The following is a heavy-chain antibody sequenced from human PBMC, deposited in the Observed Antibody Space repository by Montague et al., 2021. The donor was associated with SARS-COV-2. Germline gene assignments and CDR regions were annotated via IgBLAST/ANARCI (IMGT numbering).Heavy chain of an antibody. Sequence: SDTLSLTRAVYGGSVSDYYWGWIRQPPGKGLEWIGEINHSGSTNYNPSLKSRVTTSVDTSKNQFSLKLTSVTAADTAVYYCARGPRITMIVVVITDIWFDPWGQGTLVTVSS. J-gene: IGHJ5*02. CDR3: ARGPRITMIVVVITDIWFDP. V-gene: IGHV4-34*01. D-gene: IGHD3-22*01. CDR1: GGSVSDYY. CDR2: INHSGST.